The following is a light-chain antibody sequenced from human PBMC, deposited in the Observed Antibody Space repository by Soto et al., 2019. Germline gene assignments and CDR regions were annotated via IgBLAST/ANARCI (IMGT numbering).Light chain of an antibody. CDR1: QSVSTSY. CDR3: QQYGASRRT. CDR2: DTS. Sequence: EIVLTQSPGTLSLSPGERATLSCRASQSVSTSYLAWYQQKPGQAPRLLIYDTSSRVTGIPDRFSGSGSGTDFTLTISRLEPEDFAVYYCQQYGASRRTFGPGTKVDIK. J-gene: IGKJ1*01. V-gene: IGKV3-20*01.